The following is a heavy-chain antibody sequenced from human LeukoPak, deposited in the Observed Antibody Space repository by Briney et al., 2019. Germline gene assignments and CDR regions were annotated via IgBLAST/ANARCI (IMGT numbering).Heavy chain of an antibody. CDR3: ARKRFRSPPFDY. Sequence: SETLSLTCAVYGGSFSGYYWSWIRQPPGKGLEWIGEINHSGSTNYNPSLKSRVTISVDTSKNQFSLKLSSVTAADTAVYYCARKRFRSPPFDYWGQGTLVTVSS. V-gene: IGHV4-34*01. J-gene: IGHJ4*02. CDR2: INHSGST. D-gene: IGHD3-3*01. CDR1: GGSFSGYY.